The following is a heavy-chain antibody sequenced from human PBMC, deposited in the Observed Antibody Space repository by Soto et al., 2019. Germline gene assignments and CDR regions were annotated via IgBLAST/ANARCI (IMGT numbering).Heavy chain of an antibody. CDR1: GFSFSSYT. CDR3: ARGCGGGNCHNFDY. V-gene: IGHV3-48*01. CDR2: ISGTSSSI. Sequence: EVRLVESGGGLVQPGGSLRLSCAASGFSFSSYTMNWVRQAPGKGLEWVSGISGTSSSISYADSVKGRFTISRDNAKNSLFLQMNSLRAEDTAVYYCARGCGGGNCHNFDYWGQGTLVTVSS. J-gene: IGHJ4*02. D-gene: IGHD2-15*01.